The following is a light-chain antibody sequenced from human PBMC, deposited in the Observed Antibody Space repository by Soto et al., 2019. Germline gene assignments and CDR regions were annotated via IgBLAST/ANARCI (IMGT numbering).Light chain of an antibody. V-gene: IGKV1-39*01. Sequence: DIQMTQSPSSLSASVGDRVTITCRASQSTSNYLNWYQQKPGKAPKVLMYAASSLQSGVPSRFSGSGSGTDFTLTISSLQPEDFATYYCQQSYSTPYTFGQGTKLEIK. CDR3: QQSYSTPYT. CDR1: QSTSNY. CDR2: AAS. J-gene: IGKJ2*01.